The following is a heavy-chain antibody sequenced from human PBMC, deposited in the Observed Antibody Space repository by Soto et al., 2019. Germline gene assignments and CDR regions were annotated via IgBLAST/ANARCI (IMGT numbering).Heavy chain of an antibody. CDR2: IITAFGPA. J-gene: IGHJ4*02. CDR3: AAGGSWARLDN. Sequence: QVQLVQSGAEVKKPGSSLKVSCTASGGILNNYAISWLRQAPGQGLEWMGGIITAFGPATYAQKCQGRVSITADESTQTAHMDLSSLRSEDTAVYYCAAGGSWARLDNWGQGTLVTVSS. V-gene: IGHV1-69*01. D-gene: IGHD6-13*01. CDR1: GGILNNYA.